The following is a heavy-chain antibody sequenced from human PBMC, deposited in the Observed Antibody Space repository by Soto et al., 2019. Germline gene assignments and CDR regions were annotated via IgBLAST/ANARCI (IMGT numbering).Heavy chain of an antibody. D-gene: IGHD2-8*01. V-gene: IGHV3-48*02. J-gene: IGHJ5*02. CDR2: ISFSSTTI. CDR1: GFAFSTYS. Sequence: QLVESGGGLVQPGGSLRLSCAASGFAFSTYSMNWVRQAPGKGLEWVSYISFSSTTIFYADSVRGRFTISRDNAKNSLYLQMYTLRDEDTAVYYCARDNGMAGSFDPWGQGTLVTVSS. CDR3: ARDNGMAGSFDP.